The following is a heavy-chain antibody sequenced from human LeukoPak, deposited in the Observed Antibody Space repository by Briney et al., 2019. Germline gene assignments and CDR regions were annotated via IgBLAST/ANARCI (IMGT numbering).Heavy chain of an antibody. V-gene: IGHV4-31*03. CDR1: GASISTGGYY. Sequence: PSETLSLTCTFSGASISTGGYYWTWICQPPGEGLEWIGYIYYTGSIDYNPSLKSRLSISLDTSKNQFSLKLNSVTAADTAVYYCARDHSYYFGSQTSTLDVWGQGTAVTVSS. J-gene: IGHJ6*02. CDR2: IYYTGSI. D-gene: IGHD3-10*01. CDR3: ARDHSYYFGSQTSTLDV.